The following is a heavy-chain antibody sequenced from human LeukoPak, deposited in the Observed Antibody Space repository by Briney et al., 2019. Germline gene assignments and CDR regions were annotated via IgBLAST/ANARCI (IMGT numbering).Heavy chain of an antibody. V-gene: IGHV4-59*08. CDR2: IYYSGNT. CDR3: ARSPIAVAGTLDY. CDR1: GGSISNYY. D-gene: IGHD6-19*01. J-gene: IGHJ4*02. Sequence: PSETLSLTYTVSGGSISNYYWSWIRQPPGKGLEWIGYIYYSGNTNYNPSLKSRVTISVDTSKKEFSLKLNSVTAANTAVYYCARSPIAVAGTLDYWGQGTLVTVSS.